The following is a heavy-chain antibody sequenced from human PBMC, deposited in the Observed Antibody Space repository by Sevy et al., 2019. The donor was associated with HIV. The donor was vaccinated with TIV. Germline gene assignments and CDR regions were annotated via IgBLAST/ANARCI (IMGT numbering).Heavy chain of an antibody. D-gene: IGHD3-3*01. V-gene: IGHV1-8*01. J-gene: IGHJ6*02. CDR1: GYSFDSYD. Sequence: ASVNVSCEASGYSFDSYDINWVRQATGQGLEWMGWMSPKTGATGFAQKFKGRVTMTRNTSISTAYMELSSLTNEDTAVYYCASGGNGDFWSYEYYYYGMDVWGQGTTVTVSS. CDR2: MSPKTGAT. CDR3: ASGGNGDFWSYEYYYYGMDV.